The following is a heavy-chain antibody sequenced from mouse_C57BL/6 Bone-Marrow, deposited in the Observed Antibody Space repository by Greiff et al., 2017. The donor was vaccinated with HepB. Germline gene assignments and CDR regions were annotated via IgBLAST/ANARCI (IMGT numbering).Heavy chain of an antibody. CDR2: IDPENGDT. CDR1: GFNIKDDY. Sequence: EVQLQESGAELVRPGASVKLSCTASGFNIKDDYMHWVKQRPEQGLEWIGWIDPENGDTEYASKFQGKATITADTSSNTAYLQLSSLTSEDTAVYYCTTPGPFAYWGQGTLVTVSA. CDR3: TTPGPFAY. V-gene: IGHV14-4*01. J-gene: IGHJ3*01.